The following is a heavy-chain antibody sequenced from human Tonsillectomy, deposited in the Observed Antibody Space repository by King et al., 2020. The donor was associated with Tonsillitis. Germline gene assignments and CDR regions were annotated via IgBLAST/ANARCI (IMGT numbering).Heavy chain of an antibody. CDR1: GYTFSDYY. J-gene: IGHJ5*02. CDR2: INPNSGGT. V-gene: IGHV1-2*02. D-gene: IGHD5-18*01. CDR3: ARGQWTAMGPPDR. Sequence: QLVQSGAEVKKPGSSVKVSCKASGYTFSDYYLHWVRQAPGQGPEWMGWINPNSGGTKFAQKFQGRVTLTRDTSISTAFMELNSLTSDDTAVYYCARGQWTAMGPPDRWGQGTLVTVSS.